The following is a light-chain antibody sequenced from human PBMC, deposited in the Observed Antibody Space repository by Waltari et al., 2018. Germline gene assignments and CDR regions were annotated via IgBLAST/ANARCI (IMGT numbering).Light chain of an antibody. V-gene: IGLV2-8*01. J-gene: IGLJ2*01. CDR2: DVN. Sequence: QSALTQPPSASGSPGQSVTISCTGTSGDIGAYNSVNWYRQHPGKVPKLMIYDVNRRPSGVPDRFSGYKSGNTASLTVSGLQPEDEAVYYCNSFAGSDTVVFGGGTTLTVL. CDR1: SGDIGAYNS. CDR3: NSFAGSDTVV.